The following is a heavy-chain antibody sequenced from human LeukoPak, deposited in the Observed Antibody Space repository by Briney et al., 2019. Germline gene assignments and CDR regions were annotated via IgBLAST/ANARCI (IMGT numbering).Heavy chain of an antibody. D-gene: IGHD3-9*01. CDR1: GFTVSSNY. J-gene: IGHJ4*02. Sequence: PGGSLRLSCAASGFTVSSNYMSWVRQAPGKGLEWVSVIYSGGSTYYADSVKGRFTISRDNSKNTLYLQMSSLRAEDTAVYYCARGSYDILTGYFPFDYWGQGTLVTVSS. CDR2: IYSGGST. V-gene: IGHV3-66*01. CDR3: ARGSYDILTGYFPFDY.